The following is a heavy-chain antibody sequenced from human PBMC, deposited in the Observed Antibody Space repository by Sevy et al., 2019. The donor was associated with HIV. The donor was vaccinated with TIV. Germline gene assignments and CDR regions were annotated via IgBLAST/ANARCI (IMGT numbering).Heavy chain of an antibody. Sequence: GGSLRLSCSASGFTFSSYAMHWVRQAPGKGLEYVSAISSNGGSTYYADSVKGRFTISRDNSKNTLYLQMSRLRAEDTAVYDCVKDFYGDYVSWFDPWGQGTLVTVSS. D-gene: IGHD4-17*01. V-gene: IGHV3-64D*06. CDR3: VKDFYGDYVSWFDP. CDR1: GFTFSSYA. CDR2: ISSNGGST. J-gene: IGHJ5*02.